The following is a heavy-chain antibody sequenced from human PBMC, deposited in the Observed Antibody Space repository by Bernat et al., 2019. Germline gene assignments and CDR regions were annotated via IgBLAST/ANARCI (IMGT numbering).Heavy chain of an antibody. Sequence: EVQLVDSGGGLVQPGGSLRLSCAASGFTFTSYWRSWVRQAPGKGREWVATIKPDGSEKYYVDSVKGRFNISRDNAENSLYLQMNSLRAEDTAVYYCATYHPFHYWGQGTLVTVSS. CDR3: ATYHPFHY. CDR2: IKPDGSEK. CDR1: GFTFTSYW. J-gene: IGHJ4*02. D-gene: IGHD1-14*01. V-gene: IGHV3-7*03.